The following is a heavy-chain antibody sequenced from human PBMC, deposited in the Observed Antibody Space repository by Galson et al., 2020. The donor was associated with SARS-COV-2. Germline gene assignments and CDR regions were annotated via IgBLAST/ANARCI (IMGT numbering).Heavy chain of an antibody. J-gene: IGHJ4*02. CDR2: IYSSGNT. Sequence: SETLSLTCSVSGGSITSGSYFWNWIRQPAGKGLEWIGRIYSSGNTNYNPSLKSRVTISMDTSKNQFSLNLNSVTAAYTAIYYCARGVAYWGQGTLVTVSS. D-gene: IGHD3-10*01. V-gene: IGHV4-61*02. CDR1: GGSITSGSYF. CDR3: ARGVAY.